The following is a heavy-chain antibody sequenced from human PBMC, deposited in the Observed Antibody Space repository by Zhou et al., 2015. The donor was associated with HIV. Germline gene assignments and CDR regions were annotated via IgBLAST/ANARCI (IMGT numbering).Heavy chain of an antibody. Sequence: QVQLVQSGAEVKKPGSSVKVSCKASGGTFSSYAISWVRQAPGQGLEWMGGIIPIFGTANYAQKFQGRVTITADESTSTAYMELSSLRSEDTAVYYCALAGIVGATWDYYGMGRRGGQRGPRVTVS. J-gene: IGHJ6*01. CDR1: GGTFSSYA. V-gene: IGHV1-69*01. CDR3: ALAGIVGATWDYYGMGRR. CDR2: IIPIFGTA. D-gene: IGHD1-26*01.